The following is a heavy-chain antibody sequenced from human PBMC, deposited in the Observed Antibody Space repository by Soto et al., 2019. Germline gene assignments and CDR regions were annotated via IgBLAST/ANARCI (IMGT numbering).Heavy chain of an antibody. CDR3: ARGRLVLRFLEWAQRPPLDYYYGMDV. D-gene: IGHD3-3*01. CDR1: GGSFSGYY. Sequence: SETLSLTCAVYGGSFSGYYWRWIRQPPGKGLEWIGEINHSGSTNYNPSLRSRVTISVDTSKNQFSLKLSSVTAADTAVYYCARGRLVLRFLEWAQRPPLDYYYGMDVWGQGTTVTVSS. V-gene: IGHV4-34*01. J-gene: IGHJ6*02. CDR2: INHSGST.